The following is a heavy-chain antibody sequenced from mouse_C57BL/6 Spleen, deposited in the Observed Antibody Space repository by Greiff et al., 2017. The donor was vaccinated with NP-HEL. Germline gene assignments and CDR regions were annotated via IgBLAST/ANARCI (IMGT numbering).Heavy chain of an antibody. D-gene: IGHD1-1*01. Sequence: VKLQESGAELVRPGASVTLSCKASGYTFTDYEMHWVKQTPVHGLGWIGAIDPETDGTAYNQKFKGKAILTADKSSSTAYMELRSLTSEDSAVYYCTGYTVVATMGAMDYWGQGTSVTVSS. CDR3: TGYTVVATMGAMDY. CDR2: IDPETDGT. J-gene: IGHJ4*01. CDR1: GYTFTDYE. V-gene: IGHV1-15*01.